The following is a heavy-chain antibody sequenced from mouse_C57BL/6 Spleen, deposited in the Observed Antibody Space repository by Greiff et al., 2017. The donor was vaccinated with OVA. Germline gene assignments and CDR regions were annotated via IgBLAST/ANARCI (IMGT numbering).Heavy chain of an antibody. CDR2: IDPSDSYT. J-gene: IGHJ3*01. D-gene: IGHD4-1*02. CDR1: GYTFTSYW. V-gene: IGHV1-59*01. Sequence: QVQLQQPGAELVRPGTSVKLSCKASGYTFTSYWMHWVKQRPGQGLEWIGVIDPSDSYTNYNQKFKGKATLTVDTSSSTAYMQLSSLTSEDSAVYYCARWEDSTGPFAYWGQGTLVTVSA. CDR3: ARWEDSTGPFAY.